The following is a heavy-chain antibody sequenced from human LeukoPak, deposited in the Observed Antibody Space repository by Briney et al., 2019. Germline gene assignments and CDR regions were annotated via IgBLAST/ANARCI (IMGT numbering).Heavy chain of an antibody. D-gene: IGHD3-3*01. CDR2: ISPDSGGT. V-gene: IGHV1-2*02. J-gene: IGHJ4*02. CDR1: GYTFSGYY. CDR3: ARDSIRGVRLLDY. Sequence: ASVKVSCKASGYTFSGYYIHWVRQAPGQGPEWMGWISPDSGGTNYAQKFQGRVTVTGDSSISTTYMELSGLRSDDTAVYYCARDSIRGVRLLDYWGQGTLVTVSS.